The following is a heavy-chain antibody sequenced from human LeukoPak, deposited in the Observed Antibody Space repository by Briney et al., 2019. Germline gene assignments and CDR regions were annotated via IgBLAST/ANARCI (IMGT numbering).Heavy chain of an antibody. J-gene: IGHJ4*02. CDR3: ARGSDDSSGYYSPTPFDY. CDR2: IYPGDSDT. CDR1: EYSFTSYW. V-gene: IGHV5-51*01. D-gene: IGHD3-22*01. Sequence: GESLKTSCKGSEYSFTSYWIGWVRQMPGKGLEWMGIIYPGDSDTRYSPSFQGQVTISADKSISTAYLQWSSLKASDTAMYYCARGSDDSSGYYSPTPFDYWGQGTLVTVSS.